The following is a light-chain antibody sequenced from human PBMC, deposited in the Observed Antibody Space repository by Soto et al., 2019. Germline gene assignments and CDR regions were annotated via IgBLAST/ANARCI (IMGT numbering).Light chain of an antibody. J-gene: IGKJ4*01. Sequence: EIMMTHSPATLSVSRRERGTLSCRASQSVTSNLAWYQYTPGQSPRLLISGASSGATGLPSRFSGSGFGTDFTLTISRLKSEDAAVYSCQQYAQRPVTCGGGTKVDIK. CDR3: QQYAQRPVT. CDR1: QSVTSN. V-gene: IGKV3-15*01. CDR2: GAS.